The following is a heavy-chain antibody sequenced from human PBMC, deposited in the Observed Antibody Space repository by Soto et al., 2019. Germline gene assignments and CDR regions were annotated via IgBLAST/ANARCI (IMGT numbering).Heavy chain of an antibody. CDR2: IIPILGIA. V-gene: IGHV1-69*02. CDR1: GGTFSSDT. Sequence: QVQLVQSGAEVKKPGSSVKVSCKASGGTFSSDTMSWVRQAPGQGLEWMGRIIPILGIANYAQKFQGRVTLTADKSTSTAYMELSSLRSEDTAVYYCARGLQLVDYWGQGTLVTVSS. CDR3: ARGLQLVDY. J-gene: IGHJ4*02. D-gene: IGHD6-13*01.